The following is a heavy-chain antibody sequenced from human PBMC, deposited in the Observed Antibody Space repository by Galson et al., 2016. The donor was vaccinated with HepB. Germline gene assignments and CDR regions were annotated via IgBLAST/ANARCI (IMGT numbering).Heavy chain of an antibody. J-gene: IGHJ4*02. V-gene: IGHV4-39*01. CDR2: VYSGGNP. CDR3: ARHKRFVYEFDS. D-gene: IGHD2/OR15-2a*01. CDR1: GDSLSTSTYY. Sequence: SETLSLTCTISGDSLSTSTYYWAWIRQTPGKGLGYIGTVYSGGNPYYNPSLESRVTISVDTSKNQFSLNLGSVTAADTAVYFCARHKRFVYEFDSWGQGTLVTVSS.